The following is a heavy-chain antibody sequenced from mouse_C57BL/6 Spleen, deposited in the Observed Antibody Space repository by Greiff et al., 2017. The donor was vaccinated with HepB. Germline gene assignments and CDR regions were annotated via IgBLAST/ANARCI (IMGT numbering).Heavy chain of an antibody. Sequence: EVQLQQSGPELVKPGASVKISCKASGYTFTDYYMNWVKQSHGKSLEWIGDINPNNGGTSYNQKFKGKATLTVDKSSRTAYLELRSLTSEDSAVYYCAREGVLLRSAWFAYGGQGTLVTVSA. CDR3: AREGVLLRSAWFAY. V-gene: IGHV1-26*01. D-gene: IGHD1-1*01. J-gene: IGHJ3*01. CDR1: GYTFTDYY. CDR2: INPNNGGT.